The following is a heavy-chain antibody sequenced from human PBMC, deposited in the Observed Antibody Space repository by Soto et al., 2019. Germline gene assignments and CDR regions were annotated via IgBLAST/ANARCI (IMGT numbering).Heavy chain of an antibody. V-gene: IGHV4-4*02. Sequence: QVQLHQSGPGLVKPSGTLSLNCAVSGGSISTTNWWSWVRQPPGKGLEWIGEIYHRGNTNYSPSFKRRVPMSVDKSNTQFSLGLTSVTAADTAVYYCAGSRAQDPPDYWGQGTLVTVSS. J-gene: IGHJ4*02. CDR3: AGSRAQDPPDY. D-gene: IGHD2-2*01. CDR2: IYHRGNT. CDR1: GGSISTTNW.